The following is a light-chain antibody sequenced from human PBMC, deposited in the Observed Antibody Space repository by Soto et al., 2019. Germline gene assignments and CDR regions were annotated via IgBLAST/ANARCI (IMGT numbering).Light chain of an antibody. J-gene: IGLJ1*01. CDR2: DVS. CDR1: NRDIVGYYY. V-gene: IGLV2-14*03. CDR3: SSYTTSNTRQIV. Sequence: QSVLTQPASGSGSPEQSISIPCTGANRDIVGYYYVSWYQHHPGTAPKLLIYDVSNRPSGVSNRFSGSKSDNTASLTISVLQPEDEADYYCSSYTTSNTRQIVFGTGTEVTVL.